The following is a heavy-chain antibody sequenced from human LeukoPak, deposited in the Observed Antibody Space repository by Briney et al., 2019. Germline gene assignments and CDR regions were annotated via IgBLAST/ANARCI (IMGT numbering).Heavy chain of an antibody. V-gene: IGHV1-24*01. Sequence: ASVKVSCKVSGYTLTELSMHWVRQAPGKGLEWMGGFDPEDGETIYAQKFQGRVTMTEDTSTDTAYMELSSLRSEDTAVYYCATDQGVATTTTNYYYYYGMDVWGKGTTVTVSS. CDR2: FDPEDGET. J-gene: IGHJ6*04. CDR3: ATDQGVATTTTNYYYYYGMDV. D-gene: IGHD5-12*01. CDR1: GYTLTELS.